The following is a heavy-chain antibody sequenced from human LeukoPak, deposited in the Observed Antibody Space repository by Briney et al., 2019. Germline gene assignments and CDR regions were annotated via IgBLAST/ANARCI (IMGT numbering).Heavy chain of an antibody. V-gene: IGHV3-73*01. CDR3: TRHQYGDYPRGAFDI. CDR2: IRSKANSYAT. D-gene: IGHD4-17*01. J-gene: IGHJ3*02. CDR1: GFTFSGSA. Sequence: GGSLRLSCAASGFTFSGSAMHWVRQASGKGLEWVGRIRSKANSYATAYAASVKGRFTISRDDSKNTAYLQMNSLKTEDTAVYYCTRHQYGDYPRGAFDIWGQGTMVTVPS.